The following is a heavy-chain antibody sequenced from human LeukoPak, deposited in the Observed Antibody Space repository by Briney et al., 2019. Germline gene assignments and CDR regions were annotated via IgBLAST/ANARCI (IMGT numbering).Heavy chain of an antibody. CDR3: AIGTYGSGELSPGFDY. Sequence: PGRSLRLSCAASGFTFSSYGMHWVRQAPGKGLEWVAVISYDGSNKYYADSVKGRFTISRDNAKNSLYLQMNSLRAEDTALYYCAIGTYGSGELSPGFDYWGQGTLVTVSS. D-gene: IGHD3-16*02. CDR1: GFTFSSYG. J-gene: IGHJ4*02. CDR2: ISYDGSNK. V-gene: IGHV3-30*03.